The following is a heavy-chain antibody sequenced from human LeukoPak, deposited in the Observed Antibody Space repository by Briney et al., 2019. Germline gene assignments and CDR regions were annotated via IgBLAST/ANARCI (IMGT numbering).Heavy chain of an antibody. V-gene: IGHV3-74*03. J-gene: IGHJ4*02. CDR2: ISGDGTIK. CDR3: SRSQFDY. Sequence: GGSLRLSCEPSGFPFSSCWMLWVRQAPGKGLVWVSRISGDGTIKTYADFVRGRFTISRDNTKNILYLQMNSLRVEDTAIYFCSRSQFDYWGQGVLVTVSS. CDR1: GFPFSSCW.